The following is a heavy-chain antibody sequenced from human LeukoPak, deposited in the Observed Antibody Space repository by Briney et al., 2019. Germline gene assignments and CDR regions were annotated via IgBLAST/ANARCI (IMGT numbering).Heavy chain of an antibody. CDR1: GFTFSSYA. D-gene: IGHD1-26*01. V-gene: IGHV3-23*01. CDR3: AKDQVGWDHYYYYYMDV. CDR2: ISASGGIK. J-gene: IGHJ6*03. Sequence: GGSLRLSCAASGFTFSSYAMNWVRQAPGKGLEWVSGISASGGIKDYTDSVKGRFTISRDSSKNTLYLQMNNLRAEDTAVYYCAKDQVGWDHYYYYYMDVWGKGTTVTVSS.